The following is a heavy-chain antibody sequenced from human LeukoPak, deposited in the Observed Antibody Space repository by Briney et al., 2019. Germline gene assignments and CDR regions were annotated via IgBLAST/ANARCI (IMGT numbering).Heavy chain of an antibody. Sequence: GGSLRLSCAASGFTFSSYSMNWVRQAPGKGLEWVAVISHDGSNKYYADSVKGRFTISRDNSKNTLYLQMNSLRAEDTAVYYCAKDLEGYQVGLLDYWGQGTLVTVSS. V-gene: IGHV3-30*18. CDR1: GFTFSSYS. J-gene: IGHJ4*02. CDR2: ISHDGSNK. CDR3: AKDLEGYQVGLLDY. D-gene: IGHD2-2*01.